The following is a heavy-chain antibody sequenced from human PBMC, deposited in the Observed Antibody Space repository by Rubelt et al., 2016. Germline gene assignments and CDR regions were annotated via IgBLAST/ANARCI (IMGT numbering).Heavy chain of an antibody. V-gene: IGHV4-59*12. CDR2: IYYSGGT. CDR3: ATLPKSTGTTSD. D-gene: IGHD4-17*01. Sequence: QVQLQESGPGLVKPSETLSLTCSVSRGSISGYYWSWIRQPPGKGLEWIGQIYYSGGTSYNPSLKSRVSLSVDTAKTQVSLKLNAVTAADTAVYYCATLPKSTGTTSDWGQGTLSPSPQ. J-gene: IGHJ4*02. CDR1: RGSISGYY.